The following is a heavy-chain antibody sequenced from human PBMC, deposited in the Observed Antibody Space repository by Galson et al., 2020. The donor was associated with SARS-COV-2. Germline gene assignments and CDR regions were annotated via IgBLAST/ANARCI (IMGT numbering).Heavy chain of an antibody. CDR2: ISSSGSYT. Sequence: GESLKISCAASGFTFSDYYMSWIRQAPGKGLEWISYISSSGSYTNYADSVKGRFTISRDNAKNSLYLQMNSLRAEDTALYFCARNGRDCSGGICYGAEYFHYWGQGNPVTVSS. J-gene: IGHJ1*01. D-gene: IGHD2-15*01. V-gene: IGHV3-11*06. CDR1: GFTFSDYY. CDR3: ARNGRDCSGGICYGAEYFHY.